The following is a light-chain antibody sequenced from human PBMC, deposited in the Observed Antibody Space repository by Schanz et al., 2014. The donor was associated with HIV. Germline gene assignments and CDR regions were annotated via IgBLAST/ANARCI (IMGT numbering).Light chain of an antibody. J-gene: IGKJ2*01. V-gene: IGKV1-5*03. CDR1: QSISGR. CDR2: EAS. Sequence: DIQMTQSPSTLSASVGDRITITCRASQSISGRLAWYQQKPGEAPNLLISEASTLEFGVPPRFSGSGSGTEFTLTISSLQPGDFATYYNDDVYTFGQGTKLEIK. CDR3: DDVYT.